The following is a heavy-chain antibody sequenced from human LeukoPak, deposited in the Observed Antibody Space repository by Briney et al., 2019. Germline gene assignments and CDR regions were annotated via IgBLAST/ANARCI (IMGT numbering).Heavy chain of an antibody. V-gene: IGHV3-66*01. CDR1: GFTISDSY. Sequence: PGGSLRLSCAASGFTISDSYMSWVRQAPGKGLEWVSVIYSGGITYYADSVKGRFTVSRDDSKNTLSLQMNSLRAEDTSIYYCARDRVKSRNYYFDDWGQGTLVTVSS. D-gene: IGHD1-7*01. CDR3: ARDRVKSRNYYFDD. J-gene: IGHJ4*02. CDR2: IYSGGIT.